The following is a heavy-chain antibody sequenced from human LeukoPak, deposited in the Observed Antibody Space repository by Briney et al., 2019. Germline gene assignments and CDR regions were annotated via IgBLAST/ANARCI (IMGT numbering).Heavy chain of an antibody. D-gene: IGHD1-1*01. V-gene: IGHV4-34*01. CDR2: INHSGST. Sequence: SETLSLTCTVSGGSISSYYWSWIRQPPGKGLEWIGEINHSGSTNYNPSLKSRVTISVDTSKNQFSLKLSSVTAADTAVYYCARGYPNERYNWFDPWGQGTLVTVSS. J-gene: IGHJ5*02. CDR3: ARGYPNERYNWFDP. CDR1: GGSISSYY.